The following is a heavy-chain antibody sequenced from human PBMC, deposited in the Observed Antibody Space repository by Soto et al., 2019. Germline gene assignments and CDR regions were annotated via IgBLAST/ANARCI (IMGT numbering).Heavy chain of an antibody. V-gene: IGHV5-51*01. CDR3: ARRGYGDYEAPNYYGMDV. Sequence: GESLKISCKGSGYSFTSYWIGWVRQMPGKGLEWMGIIYPGDSDTRYSPSFQGQVTISADKSISTAYLQWSSLKASDTAMYYCARRGYGDYEAPNYYGMDVWGQGTTVTVSS. D-gene: IGHD4-17*01. CDR2: IYPGDSDT. J-gene: IGHJ6*02. CDR1: GYSFTSYW.